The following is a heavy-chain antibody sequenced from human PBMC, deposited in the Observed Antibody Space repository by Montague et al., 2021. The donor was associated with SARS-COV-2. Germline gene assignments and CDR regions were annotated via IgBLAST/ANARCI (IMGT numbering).Heavy chain of an antibody. Sequence: SETLSLTCTVSVGSISSSSCYWGWIRLPPGKGLEWIGSIHYSGSTYYNPSLTSRVTLSVDTSKNQFSLKLSSVTAADTAVYYCARGRGGYYDSSGYYRTGGAFYIWGQGTMVTVSS. CDR2: IHYSGST. CDR1: VGSISSSSCY. V-gene: IGHV4-39*01. J-gene: IGHJ3*02. CDR3: ARGRGGYYDSSGYYRTGGAFYI. D-gene: IGHD3-22*01.